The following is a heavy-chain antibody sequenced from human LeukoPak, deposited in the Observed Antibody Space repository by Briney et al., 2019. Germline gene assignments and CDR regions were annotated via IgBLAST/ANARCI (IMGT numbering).Heavy chain of an antibody. CDR1: GFTFSSYG. D-gene: IGHD3-10*01. CDR2: IGYDGNNK. J-gene: IGHJ4*02. CDR3: ATRNFDDSGIYALGY. Sequence: PGGSLRLSCAASGFTFSSYGMHWVRQAPGKGLEWVAFIGYDGNNKYYADSVKGRFTISRDSSKNTLYLQMNSLRGEDDTAVYYCATRNFDDSGIYALGYWGQGTLVTVSS. V-gene: IGHV3-30*02.